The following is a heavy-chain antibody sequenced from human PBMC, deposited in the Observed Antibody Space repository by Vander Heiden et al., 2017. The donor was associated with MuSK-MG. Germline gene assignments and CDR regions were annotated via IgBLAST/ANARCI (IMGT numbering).Heavy chain of an antibody. CDR3: ARDRGSGRPYYYYYYMDV. Sequence: QVQLVQSRDEGKKPVASVRVYCKASGYTSTSEGISWVRQCRGQGHEWRGWDSAYNGDTNYAQKLQGRVTMTTDTSTSTAYMELRSLRSDDTAVYYCARDRGSGRPYYYYYYMDVWGKGTTVTVSS. CDR2: DSAYNGDT. CDR1: GYTSTSEG. V-gene: IGHV1-18*01. D-gene: IGHD6-19*01. J-gene: IGHJ6*03.